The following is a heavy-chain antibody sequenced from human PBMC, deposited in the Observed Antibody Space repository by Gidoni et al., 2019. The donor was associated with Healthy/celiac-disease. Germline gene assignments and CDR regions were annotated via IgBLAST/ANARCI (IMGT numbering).Heavy chain of an antibody. CDR1: GLPFSDYY. V-gene: IGHV3-11*01. CDR2: ISSSGSTI. Sequence: VKLVESGGGLVKPGGSLRLSCAASGLPFSDYYMSWIRQAPGKGLEWVSYISSSGSTIYYADSVKGRFTISRDNAKNSLYLQMNSLRAEDTAVYYCARDNWNPQYYYYGMDVWGQGTTVTVSS. J-gene: IGHJ6*02. D-gene: IGHD1-20*01. CDR3: ARDNWNPQYYYYGMDV.